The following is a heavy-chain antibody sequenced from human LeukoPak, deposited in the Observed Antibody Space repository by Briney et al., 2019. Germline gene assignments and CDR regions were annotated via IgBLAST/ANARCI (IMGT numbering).Heavy chain of an antibody. CDR2: ISWNSGSI. D-gene: IGHD1-26*01. CDR3: AKVQSPGGSYYGGNAFDI. Sequence: GGSLRLSCAASGFTFDDYAMHWVRQAPGKGLEWVSGISWNSGSIGYADSVKGRFTISRDNAKNSLYLQMNSLRAEDMALYYCAKVQSPGGSYYGGNAFDIWGQGTMVTVSS. CDR1: GFTFDDYA. V-gene: IGHV3-9*03. J-gene: IGHJ3*02.